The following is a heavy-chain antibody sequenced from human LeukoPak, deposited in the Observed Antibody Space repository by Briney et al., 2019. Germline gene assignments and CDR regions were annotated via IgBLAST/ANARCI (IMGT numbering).Heavy chain of an antibody. CDR3: AKGERYYDFWSGRENYGMDV. V-gene: IGHV1-2*04. J-gene: IGHJ6*02. D-gene: IGHD3-3*01. CDR2: INPNSGGT. CDR1: GYTLTGYY. Sequence: ASVKVSCKASGYTLTGYYMHWVRQAPGQGLEWMGWINPNSGGTDYAQKFQGWVTMTRDTSISTAYMELSRLRSDDTAVYYCAKGERYYDFWSGRENYGMDVWGQGTTVTVSS.